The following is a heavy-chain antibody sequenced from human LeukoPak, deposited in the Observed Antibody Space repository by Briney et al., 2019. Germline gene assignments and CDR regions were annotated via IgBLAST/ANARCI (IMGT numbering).Heavy chain of an antibody. J-gene: IGHJ4*02. V-gene: IGHV3-23*01. D-gene: IGHD3-9*01. CDR1: GFTLSSYA. CDR3: ANSVYYDILTGYFDY. Sequence: GGSLRLSCAASGFTLSSYAMSWVRQAPGKGLEWVSAISGSGGSTYYADSVKGRFTISRDNSKNTLYLQMNSLRAEDTAVYYCANSVYYDILTGYFDYWGQGTLVTVSS. CDR2: ISGSGGST.